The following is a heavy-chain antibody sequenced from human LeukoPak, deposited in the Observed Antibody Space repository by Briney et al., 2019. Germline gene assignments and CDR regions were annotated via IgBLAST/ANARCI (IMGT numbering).Heavy chain of an antibody. CDR1: GFTFSSYE. D-gene: IGHD2-15*01. CDR2: ISSSGSTI. J-gene: IGHJ3*01. V-gene: IGHV3-48*03. CDR3: ARDTGSGYCSGGSCLRVNAFDV. Sequence: PGGSLRLSCGASGFTFSSYEMNWVRQAPGKGLEWVSYISSSGSTIYYADSVKGRFTISRDNAKNSLYLQMNSLRAEDTAVYYCARDTGSGYCSGGSCLRVNAFDVWGQGTMVTVSS.